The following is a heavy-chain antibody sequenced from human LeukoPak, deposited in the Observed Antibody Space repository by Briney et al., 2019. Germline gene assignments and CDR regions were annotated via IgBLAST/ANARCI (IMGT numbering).Heavy chain of an antibody. D-gene: IGHD6-13*01. CDR1: GYTFTSYD. CDR3: ARRSGYSSSWKFDP. V-gene: IGHV1-8*01. CDR2: MNPNSGNT. Sequence: ASVKVSCKASGYTFTSYDINWVRQATGQGLERMGWMNPNSGNTGYAQEFQGRVTMTRNTSISTAYMELSSLRSEDTAVYYCARRSGYSSSWKFDPWGQGTLVTVSS. J-gene: IGHJ5*02.